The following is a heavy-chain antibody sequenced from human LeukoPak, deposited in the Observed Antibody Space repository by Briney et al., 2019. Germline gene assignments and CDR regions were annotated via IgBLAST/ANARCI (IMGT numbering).Heavy chain of an antibody. J-gene: IGHJ4*02. CDR2: ISAYNGNT. D-gene: IGHD2-2*01. V-gene: IGHV1-18*01. CDR1: GYTFTSYG. Sequence: ASVKVSCKASGYTFTSYGISWVRQAPGQGLEWMGWISAYNGNTNYAQKLQGRVTMTTDTSTSTAYMELRSLRSDDTAVYYCARRGLGYCSSTSCHRPPFDYWGQGTLVTVSS. CDR3: ARRGLGYCSSTSCHRPPFDY.